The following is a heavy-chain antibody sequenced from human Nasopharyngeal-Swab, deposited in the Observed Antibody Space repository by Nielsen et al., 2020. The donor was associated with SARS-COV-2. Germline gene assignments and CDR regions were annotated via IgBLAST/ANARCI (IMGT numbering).Heavy chain of an antibody. Sequence: GGPLQIYCAASGFTFSSYAMSWLRRAAGKGLGWVSAISGSSGSTYYADCVKGRFTISRDNSKNTLYLQMNSLRAEDTAVYYCAKEWAMFTMVRGATEDYWGQGTLVTVSS. CDR1: GFTFSSYA. D-gene: IGHD3-10*01. CDR3: AKEWAMFTMVRGATEDY. CDR2: ISGSSGST. V-gene: IGHV3-23*01. J-gene: IGHJ4*02.